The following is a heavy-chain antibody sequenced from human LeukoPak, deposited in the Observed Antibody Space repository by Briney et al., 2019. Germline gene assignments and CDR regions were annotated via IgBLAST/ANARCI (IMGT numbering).Heavy chain of an antibody. Sequence: ASVKVSCKASGYTFTNFGISWVRQAPGQGLEWMGWNSAYNDNANYAQKVQGRVTMTTDTSTSTAYMELRSLRSDDTAVYYCARWYSSSWYHFDYWGQGTLVTVSS. CDR3: ARWYSSSWYHFDY. CDR1: GYTFTNFG. D-gene: IGHD6-13*01. J-gene: IGHJ4*02. CDR2: NSAYNDNA. V-gene: IGHV1-18*01.